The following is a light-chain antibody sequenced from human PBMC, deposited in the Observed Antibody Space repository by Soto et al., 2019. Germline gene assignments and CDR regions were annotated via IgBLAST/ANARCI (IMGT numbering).Light chain of an antibody. CDR2: DAS. V-gene: IGKV1-5*01. CDR1: QNIGGW. CDR3: QQYNSYWT. J-gene: IGKJ1*01. Sequence: DIQMTQSPSTLSASVGDRATITCRASQNIGGWLAWYQQKPGKAPKFLIFDASSLESGVPSRFSGSGSGTEFTLTISSLQPDDFATYYCQQYNSYWTFGQGTKV.